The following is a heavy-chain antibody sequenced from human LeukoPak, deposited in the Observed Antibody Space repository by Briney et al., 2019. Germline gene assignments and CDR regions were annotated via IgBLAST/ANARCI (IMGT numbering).Heavy chain of an antibody. D-gene: IGHD2-21*02. J-gene: IGHJ4*02. CDR2: ISAYNGNT. CDR3: ARSVVTAIKPYSVDY. CDR1: GYTFTSYG. Sequence: ASVKVSCKASGYTFTSYGISWVRQAPGQGLEWMGWISAYNGNTNYAQKLQGRVTMTTDTSTSTANMELRSLRSDDTAVYYCARSVVTAIKPYSVDYWGQGTLVTVSS. V-gene: IGHV1-18*01.